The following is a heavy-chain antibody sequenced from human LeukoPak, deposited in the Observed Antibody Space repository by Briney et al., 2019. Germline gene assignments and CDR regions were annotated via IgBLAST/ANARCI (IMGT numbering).Heavy chain of an antibody. V-gene: IGHV1-18*01. D-gene: IGHD3-22*01. CDR3: ARGAPYYYDSSGYSP. Sequence: GASVKVSCKASGYTFINYGISWVRQAPGQGLEWMGWISAYNGNTNYAQKLQGRVTMTTDTSTSTAYMELRSLRSDDTAVYYCARGAPYYYDSSGYSPWGQGTLVTVSS. J-gene: IGHJ5*02. CDR2: ISAYNGNT. CDR1: GYTFINYG.